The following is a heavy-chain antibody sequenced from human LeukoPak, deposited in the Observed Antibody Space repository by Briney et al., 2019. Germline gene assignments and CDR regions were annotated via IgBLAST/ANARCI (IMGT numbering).Heavy chain of an antibody. V-gene: IGHV1-69*13. CDR3: ARGPPKEYYYYYMDV. CDR1: GGTFSSYA. Sequence: SVNVSCKASGGTFSSYAISWVRQAPGQGLEWMGGIIPMFGIANYAQKFQGRVTIIADEYMTTAYMELSSLSSEDTAVYYCARGPPKEYYYYYMDVWGKGTTVTISS. J-gene: IGHJ6*03. CDR2: IIPMFGIA.